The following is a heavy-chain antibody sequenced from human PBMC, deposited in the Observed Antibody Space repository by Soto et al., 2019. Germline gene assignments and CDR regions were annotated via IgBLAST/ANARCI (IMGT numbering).Heavy chain of an antibody. CDR2: IKTKTQGETT. D-gene: IGHD3-3*01. V-gene: IGHV3-15*07. J-gene: IGHJ4*02. Sequence: EVQLAESGGGLVKPGGSLRLSCAASGFSISSAWMNWVRQAPWKGLEWVGRIKTKTQGETTDYPAPVKGRFTISRDDSKNTLYLQMNSLKMEDTAVYYCTTGSVEGYWGQGTLVTVSS. CDR3: TTGSVEGY. CDR1: GFSISSAW.